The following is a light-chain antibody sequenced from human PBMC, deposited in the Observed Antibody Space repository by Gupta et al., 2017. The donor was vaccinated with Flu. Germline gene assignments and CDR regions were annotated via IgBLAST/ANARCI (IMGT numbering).Light chain of an antibody. J-gene: IGLJ1*01. Sequence: SYVLTQPPSVSVAPGQPARITCGGNKIGSKRVHWYQQKPGQAPVLVVYDDTYRASGIPDRFSGSNSGNTATLTISGAEGGDEADYYCQVWDTDFDHQVFGTGTKVTVV. CDR3: QVWDTDFDHQV. V-gene: IGLV3-21*02. CDR1: KIGSKR. CDR2: DDT.